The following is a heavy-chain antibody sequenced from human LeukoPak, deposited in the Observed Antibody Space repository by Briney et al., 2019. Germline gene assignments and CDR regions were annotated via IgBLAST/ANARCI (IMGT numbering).Heavy chain of an antibody. J-gene: IGHJ4*02. CDR3: ARDSSCSGGTCYDS. V-gene: IGHV4-61*01. Sequence: PSETLSLTCTVSGGSVSSAPYYWSWIRQPPGKGLEWIGYIYYSGSTNYSPSLKGRVSISLDTSKKQFSLKLTSVTAADTAVYYCARDSSCSGGTCYDSWGQGTLVTVSS. D-gene: IGHD2-15*01. CDR1: GGSVSSAPYY. CDR2: IYYSGST.